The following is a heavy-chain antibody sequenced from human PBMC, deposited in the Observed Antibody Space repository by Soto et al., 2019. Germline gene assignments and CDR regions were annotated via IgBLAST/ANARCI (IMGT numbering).Heavy chain of an antibody. D-gene: IGHD1-1*01. V-gene: IGHV3-7*01. J-gene: IGHJ6*03. CDR1: GFTFSSYW. CDR2: IKQDGSEK. CDR3: ARDPKRLKYYYYYYMDV. Sequence: GGSLRLSCAASGFTFSSYWMSWVRQAPGKGLEWVANIKQDGSEKYYVDSVKGRFTISRDNAKNSLYLQMNSLRAEDTVVYYCARDPKRLKYYYYYYMDVWGKGTTVTVSS.